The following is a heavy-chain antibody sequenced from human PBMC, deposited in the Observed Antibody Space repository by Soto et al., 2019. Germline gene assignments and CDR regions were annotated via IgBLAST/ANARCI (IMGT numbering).Heavy chain of an antibody. V-gene: IGHV3-30*18. CDR3: AKDGRWFGDPYYYYYMAV. D-gene: IGHD3-10*01. CDR2: ISYDGSNK. J-gene: IGHJ6*03. Sequence: VQLVESGGGVVQPGRSLRLSCAASGFTFSSYGMHWVRQAPGKGLEWVAVISYDGSNKYYADSVKGRFTISRDNSKNTLYLEMNSLRAEDTAVYYCAKDGRWFGDPYYYYYMAVWGKGTTVTVSS. CDR1: GFTFSSYG.